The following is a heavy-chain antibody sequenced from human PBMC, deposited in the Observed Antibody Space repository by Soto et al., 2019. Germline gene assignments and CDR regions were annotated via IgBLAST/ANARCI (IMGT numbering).Heavy chain of an antibody. D-gene: IGHD1-26*01. CDR2: ISAYNGNT. CDR3: ARHSRSYDGGY. CDR1: GYTFTSYG. V-gene: IGHV1-18*01. Sequence: QVQLVQSGAEVKKPGASVKVSCKASGYTFTSYGISWVRQAPGQGLEWMGWISAYNGNTKYAQKLQGRVTMTTDTSTSTAYMATRSLRTGVTAVYNFARHSRSYDGGYWGQGTRVTVSS. J-gene: IGHJ4*02.